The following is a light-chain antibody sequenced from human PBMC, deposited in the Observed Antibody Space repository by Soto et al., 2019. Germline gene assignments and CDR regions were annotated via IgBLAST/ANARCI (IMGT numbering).Light chain of an antibody. V-gene: IGLV2-8*01. Sequence: QSALTQPPSASGSPGQSVTISCTGTSSDVGGYNYVSWYQQHPGKAPKLMIYEVDKRPSGVPDRFSGSKSGNTASLTVSGLQAEDEADYYCSSYAGNYNYVFGTGTQLTVL. CDR3: SSYAGNYNYV. CDR1: SSDVGGYNY. J-gene: IGLJ7*01. CDR2: EVD.